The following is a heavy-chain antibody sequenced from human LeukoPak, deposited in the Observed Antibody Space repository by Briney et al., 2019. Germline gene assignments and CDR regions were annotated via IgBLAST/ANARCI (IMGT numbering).Heavy chain of an antibody. CDR2: IKLDGSEK. J-gene: IGHJ4*02. Sequence: GGSLRLSCAASGFSFSSSWMSWVRQAPGKGLEWVANIKLDGSEKYFVDSVKGRFTISRDNAKNSLYLQMISLRAEDTAVYYCAREFAVPYYFDYWGQGTLVTVSS. D-gene: IGHD4-17*01. CDR3: AREFAVPYYFDY. V-gene: IGHV3-7*03. CDR1: GFSFSSSW.